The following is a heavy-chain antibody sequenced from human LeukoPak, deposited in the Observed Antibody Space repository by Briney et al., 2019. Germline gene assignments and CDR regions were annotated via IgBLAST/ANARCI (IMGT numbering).Heavy chain of an antibody. Sequence: GGSLRLSCAASGFTVSSNYMSWVRQAPGKGLEWVAVIWYDGSNKYYADSVKGRFTISRDNSKNTLYLQMNSLRAEDTAVYYCARDLDHWGQGTLVTVSS. CDR2: IWYDGSNK. CDR3: ARDLDH. D-gene: IGHD1-1*01. J-gene: IGHJ4*02. CDR1: GFTVSSNY. V-gene: IGHV3-33*08.